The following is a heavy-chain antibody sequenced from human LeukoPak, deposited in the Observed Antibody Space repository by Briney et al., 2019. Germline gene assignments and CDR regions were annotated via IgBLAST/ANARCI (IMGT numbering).Heavy chain of an antibody. D-gene: IGHD3-9*01. V-gene: IGHV4-34*01. J-gene: IGHJ4*02. Sequence: SETLSLTCAVYGGSFSGYYWSWIRQPPGKGLEWIGEINHSGSTNYNPSLKSRVTISVDTSKNQFSLKLSSVTAADTAVYYCARGPRYFDWLLAPGPLDYWGQGTLVTVSS. CDR2: INHSGST. CDR1: GGSFSGYY. CDR3: ARGPRYFDWLLAPGPLDY.